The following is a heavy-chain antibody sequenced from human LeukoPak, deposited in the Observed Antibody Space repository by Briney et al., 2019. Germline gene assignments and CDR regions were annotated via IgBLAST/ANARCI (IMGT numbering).Heavy chain of an antibody. D-gene: IGHD3-22*01. CDR1: GGSFSGYY. CDR3: ARLGYYYDSSGPPDFDAFDI. Sequence: SETLSLTCAVYGGSFSGYYWSWIRQPPGKGLEWIGEINHSGSTNYNPSLKSRVTISVDTSKNQFSLKLSSVTAADTAVYYCARLGYYYDSSGPPDFDAFDIWGQGTMVTVSS. CDR2: INHSGST. J-gene: IGHJ3*02. V-gene: IGHV4-34*01.